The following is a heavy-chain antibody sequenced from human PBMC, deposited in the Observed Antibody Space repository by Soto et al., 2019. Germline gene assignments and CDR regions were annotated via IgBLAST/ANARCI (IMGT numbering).Heavy chain of an antibody. CDR2: IYPGDSET. J-gene: IGHJ4*02. CDR1: GYRFTDYW. CDR3: ARQIYDSDSGPNFQYYFDS. Sequence: GESLKLSCRGAGYRFTDYWSGWVRQMPGKGLEWMGTIYPGDSETKYSPSFQGQVTISSDESIRPAYLQWSSLKASDTAMYYCARQIYDSDSGPNFQYYFDSWGQGTLVTVS. D-gene: IGHD3-22*01. V-gene: IGHV5-51*01.